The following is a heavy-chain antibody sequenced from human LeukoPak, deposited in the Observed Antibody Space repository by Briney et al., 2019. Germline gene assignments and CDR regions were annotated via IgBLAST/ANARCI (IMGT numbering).Heavy chain of an antibody. V-gene: IGHV3-23*01. CDR3: AKVPNYYDSSGYYYINWFDP. Sequence: GGSLRLSCAASGFTFTSYSMNWVRQAPGKGLEWVSTISGGGSSTYYADSVKGRFTISRDNSKNTLYLQMNSLRAEDTAVYYCAKVPNYYDSSGYYYINWFDPWGQGTLVTVSS. J-gene: IGHJ5*02. CDR2: ISGGGSST. CDR1: GFTFTSYS. D-gene: IGHD3-22*01.